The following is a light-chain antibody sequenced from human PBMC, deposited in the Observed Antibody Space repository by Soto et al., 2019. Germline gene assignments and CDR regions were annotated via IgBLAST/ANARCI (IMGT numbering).Light chain of an antibody. V-gene: IGKV3-20*01. CDR2: GAS. J-gene: IGKJ1*01. CDR3: QQYGSSSWT. CDR1: QSVSNHY. Sequence: EIALTQSPGTLSLSPGERATLSCRASQSVSNHYLAGYQQKPGQAPRLLIYGASNRATGIPDRFSGSGSGTDFTLTISRLEPEDFAVYYCQQYGSSSWTFGQGTKVDIK.